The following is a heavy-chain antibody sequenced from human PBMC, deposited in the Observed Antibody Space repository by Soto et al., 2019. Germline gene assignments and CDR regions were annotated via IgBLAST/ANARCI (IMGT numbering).Heavy chain of an antibody. CDR2: IYYSGST. D-gene: IGHD2-15*01. CDR1: GGSISSGGYY. V-gene: IGHV4-31*03. Sequence: QVQLQESGPGLVKPSQTLSLTCTVSGGSISSGGYYWSWIRQHPGKGLEWIGYIYYSGSTYYNPYLKRRVTLSVDTSKSRYSLKLGPATAADTAVYCCARGELVLVQPSDHPWGALDYWGQGTPGTVSS. J-gene: IGHJ4*02. CDR3: ARGELVLVQPSDHPWGALDY.